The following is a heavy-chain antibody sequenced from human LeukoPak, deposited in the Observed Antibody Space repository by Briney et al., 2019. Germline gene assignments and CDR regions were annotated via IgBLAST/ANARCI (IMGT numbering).Heavy chain of an antibody. V-gene: IGHV3-74*01. CDR3: ARAMRYCSSTSCYKFVYYFDY. CDR1: GFTFSSYW. J-gene: IGHJ4*03. D-gene: IGHD2-2*02. CDR2: INSDGSST. Sequence: GGSLRLSCAASGFTFSSYWMHWVRQAPGKGLVWVSRINSDGSSTSYADSVKGRFTISRDNAKNTLYLQMNSLRAEDTAVYYCARAMRYCSSTSCYKFVYYFDYWGQGTTVTVSS.